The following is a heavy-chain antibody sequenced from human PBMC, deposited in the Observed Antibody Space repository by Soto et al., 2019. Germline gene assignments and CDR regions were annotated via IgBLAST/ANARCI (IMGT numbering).Heavy chain of an antibody. CDR2: IMPIFRTA. CDR1: GGTFSTAA. Sequence: QVQVEQSGAEVKKPGSSVKVSCKASGGTFSTAAISWVRQAPGQGLEWMGGIMPIFRTADYAQKFQGRVTITADESTTTAYLELRSLRSEDTAVYYCAREKDRPQLGGNYYYIMDVWGQGTTVNVSS. CDR3: AREKDRPQLGGNYYYIMDV. J-gene: IGHJ6*02. D-gene: IGHD3-3*02. V-gene: IGHV1-69*12.